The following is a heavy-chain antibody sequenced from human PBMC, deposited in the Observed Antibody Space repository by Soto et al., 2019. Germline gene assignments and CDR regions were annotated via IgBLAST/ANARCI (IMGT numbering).Heavy chain of an antibody. D-gene: IGHD6-6*01. CDR2: IWYDGSNK. Sequence: PGGSLRLSCAASGFTFSSYGMHWVRQAPGKGLEWVAVIWYDGSNKYYADSVKGRFTISRDNSKNTLYLQMNSLRAEDTAVYYCARDLYSIAQLRYGMDVWGQGTTVTVSS. CDR1: GFTFSSYG. CDR3: ARDLYSIAQLRYGMDV. V-gene: IGHV3-33*01. J-gene: IGHJ6*02.